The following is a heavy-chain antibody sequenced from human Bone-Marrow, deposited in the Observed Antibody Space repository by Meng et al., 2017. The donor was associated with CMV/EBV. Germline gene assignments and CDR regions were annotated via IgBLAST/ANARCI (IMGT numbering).Heavy chain of an antibody. D-gene: IGHD6-6*01. J-gene: IGHJ3*02. CDR1: GFTFSSYW. V-gene: IGHV3-74*01. CDR3: ARAGSSSGAFDI. CDR2: INSDGSST. Sequence: GESLKISCAASGFTFSSYWMHWVRQAPGKGLAWVSRINSDGSSTSYADSVKGRFTISRDNAKNTLYLQMNSLRAEDTAMYYCARAGSSSGAFDIWGQGTMVTVSS.